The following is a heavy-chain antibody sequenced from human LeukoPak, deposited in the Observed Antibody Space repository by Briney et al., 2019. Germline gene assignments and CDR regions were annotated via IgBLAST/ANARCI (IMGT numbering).Heavy chain of an antibody. J-gene: IGHJ6*02. Sequence: PGGSLRLSCAASGFTFSSYGMHWVRQAPGKGLEWVAVISYDGSNKYYADSVKGRFTISRDNSKNTLYLQMNSLRAEDTAVYYCAREYGSGVLLQNYYYGMDVWGQGTTVTVSS. CDR2: ISYDGSNK. D-gene: IGHD3-10*01. CDR3: AREYGSGVLLQNYYYGMDV. CDR1: GFTFSSYG. V-gene: IGHV3-30*03.